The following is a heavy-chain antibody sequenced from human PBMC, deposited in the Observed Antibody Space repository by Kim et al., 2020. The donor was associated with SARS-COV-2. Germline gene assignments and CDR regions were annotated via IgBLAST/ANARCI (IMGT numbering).Heavy chain of an antibody. D-gene: IGHD6-19*01. CDR3: AKDKTQWLVRGYYFDY. V-gene: IGHV3-30*02. Sequence: SVTGRFTISIDNSKNTLYLQMNSLRAEDTAVYYCAKDKTQWLVRGYYFDYWGQGTLVTVSS. J-gene: IGHJ4*02.